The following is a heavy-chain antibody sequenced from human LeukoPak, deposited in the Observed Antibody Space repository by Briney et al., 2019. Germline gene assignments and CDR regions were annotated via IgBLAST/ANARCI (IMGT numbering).Heavy chain of an antibody. Sequence: GESLKISCKGSGYSFTSYWIGWVRQMPGRGLEWMAIIYPGDSDTRYSPSFQGQVTISADKSISTAYLQWSSLKASDTAMYYCARISIPGIAAGWFDPWGQGTLVTVSS. CDR1: GYSFTSYW. V-gene: IGHV5-51*01. D-gene: IGHD6-13*01. J-gene: IGHJ5*02. CDR3: ARISIPGIAAGWFDP. CDR2: IYPGDSDT.